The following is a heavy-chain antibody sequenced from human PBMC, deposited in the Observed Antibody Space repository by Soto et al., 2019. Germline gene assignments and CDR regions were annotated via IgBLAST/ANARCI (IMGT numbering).Heavy chain of an antibody. CDR1: GFTFSSYA. J-gene: IGHJ4*02. CDR2: ISGSGGST. CDR3: ARFGSGNPFEDY. Sequence: EVQLLESGGGLVQPGGSLRLSCAASGFTFSSYAMSWVRQAPGKGLEWVSAISGSGGSTYYADSVKGRFTISRDNSKNTLYLQMNSRRAEDTDVYYCARFGSGNPFEDYWGQGTLVTVSS. D-gene: IGHD3-10*01. V-gene: IGHV3-23*01.